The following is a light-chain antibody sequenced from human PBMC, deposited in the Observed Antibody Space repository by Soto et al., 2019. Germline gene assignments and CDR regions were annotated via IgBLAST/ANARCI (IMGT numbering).Light chain of an antibody. CDR1: QCVSCPY. CDR3: QQYKSWPPIT. Sequence: DIVCTYCRSPLYLPPREIATLSFRAIQCVSCPYLIWYQQKPGQAPRLLSYGASSRATGVPDRFSGGGSGTDFTLTISSLKSEDYAVYYCQQYKSWPPITFGQGTRLEI. V-gene: IGKV3-20*01. J-gene: IGKJ5*01. CDR2: GAS.